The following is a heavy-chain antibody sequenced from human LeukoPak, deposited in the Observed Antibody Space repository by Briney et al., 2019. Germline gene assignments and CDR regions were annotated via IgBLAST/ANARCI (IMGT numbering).Heavy chain of an antibody. CDR1: GGSISSYY. CDR2: IYTSGST. V-gene: IGHV4-4*07. D-gene: IGHD6-13*01. Sequence: SETLCLTCTVSGGSISSYYWSWIPEPAGKGLEWIGRIYTSGSTNYNPSLKTRVTMSVDTSKNQFSLKLSSVTAADTAVYYCARDPAAAASHFYYYGMDVWGQGTTVTVSS. J-gene: IGHJ6*02. CDR3: ARDPAAAASHFYYYGMDV.